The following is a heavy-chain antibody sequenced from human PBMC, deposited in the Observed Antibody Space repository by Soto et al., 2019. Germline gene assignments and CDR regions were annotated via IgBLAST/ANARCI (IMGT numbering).Heavy chain of an antibody. CDR3: ASSTFFPDSRGYHFKNLDS. D-gene: IGHD3-22*01. V-gene: IGHV4-30-2*02. Sequence: SETLSLTCAVSGGFISSGDSSWSWIRQPPGRGLEWIGHIYHGGTTFYNPSLKSRVAISEDRSKNQFSLTLTSVTAADTAMYYCASSTFFPDSRGYHFKNLDSWGQGTLVTVSS. J-gene: IGHJ4*02. CDR1: GGFISSGDSS. CDR2: IYHGGTT.